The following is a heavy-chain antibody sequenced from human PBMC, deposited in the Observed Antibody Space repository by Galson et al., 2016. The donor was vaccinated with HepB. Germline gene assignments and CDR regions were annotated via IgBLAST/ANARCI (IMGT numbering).Heavy chain of an antibody. CDR1: GFTFSSYS. Sequence: SLRLSCAASGFTFSSYSMDWVRQAPGKGLEWVSSISSSSRYIYYADSVKGRFTISRDNAKNALYLQMNSLRADDTAVYFCARKKHGVLDYWGQGTLVTVSS. CDR2: ISSSSRYI. J-gene: IGHJ4*02. D-gene: IGHD4-17*01. CDR3: ARKKHGVLDY. V-gene: IGHV3-21*01.